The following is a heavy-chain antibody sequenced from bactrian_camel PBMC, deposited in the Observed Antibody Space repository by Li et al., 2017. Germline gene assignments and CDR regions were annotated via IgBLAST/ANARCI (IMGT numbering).Heavy chain of an antibody. V-gene: IGHV3S1*01. J-gene: IGHJ4*01. D-gene: IGHD7*01. CDR1: GFTRSTY. Sequence: HVQLVESGGGSVQAGGSLRLSCAASGFTRSTYMGWFRQAPGKEREGVAVISTGGLSTNYADSVKGRFTISQGGAKSTMYLQMNNLKPEDTAMYYCAFEIQPRVGGLDYSQGAPMAPLCPTQGFWGHGTQVTVS. CDR2: ISTGGLST. CDR3: AFEIQPRVGGLDYSQGAPMAPLCPTQGF.